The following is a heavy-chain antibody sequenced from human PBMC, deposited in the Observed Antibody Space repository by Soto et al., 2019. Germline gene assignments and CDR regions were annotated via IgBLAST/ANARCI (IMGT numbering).Heavy chain of an antibody. J-gene: IGHJ4*02. D-gene: IGHD3-10*01. CDR3: AKSGRITMVRGVTPTPFDY. CDR2: ISGSGGST. Sequence: GGSLRLSCAASGFTFSSYAMSWVRQAPGKGLEWVSAISGSGGSTYYADSVKGRFTISRDNSKNTLYLQMNSLRAEDTAVYYCAKSGRITMVRGVTPTPFDYWGQGTLVTVSS. V-gene: IGHV3-23*01. CDR1: GFTFSSYA.